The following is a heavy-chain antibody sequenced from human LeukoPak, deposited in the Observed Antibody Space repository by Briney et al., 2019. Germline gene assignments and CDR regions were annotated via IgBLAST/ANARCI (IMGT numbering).Heavy chain of an antibody. CDR2: INHSGST. CDR3: ARVDYGMDV. V-gene: IGHV4-34*01. Sequence: SETLSLTCAVYGGSFSGYYWSWIRQPPGKGLEWIGEINHSGSTNYNQSLESRVTISVDTSKNQFSLKLSSVTAADTAVYYCARVDYGMDVWGQGTTVTVSS. CDR1: GGSFSGYY. J-gene: IGHJ6*02.